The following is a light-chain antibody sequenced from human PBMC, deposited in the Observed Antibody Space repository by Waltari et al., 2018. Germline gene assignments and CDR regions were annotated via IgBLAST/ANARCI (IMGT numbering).Light chain of an antibody. CDR3: QQYDNLPS. CDR1: HDITNY. Sequence: DIQMTQSPSSLSASVGDRVTITCQASHDITNYLNWYQHKPGNAPKLLIYDASTLQTGVSSRFSGGGSGTHFTFTISSLQPEDIATYYCQQYDNLPSFGQGTRLEIK. J-gene: IGKJ5*01. CDR2: DAS. V-gene: IGKV1-33*01.